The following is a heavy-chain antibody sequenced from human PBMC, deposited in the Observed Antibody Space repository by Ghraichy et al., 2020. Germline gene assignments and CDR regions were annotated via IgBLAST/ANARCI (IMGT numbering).Heavy chain of an antibody. CDR2: ISGSGGST. Sequence: LSLTCAASGFTFSSYAMSWVRQAPGKGLEWVSAISGSGGSTYYADSVKGRFTISRDNSKNTLYLQMNSLRAEDTAVYYCAKDLYLVVPNFDYWGQGTLVTVSS. CDR3: AKDLYLVVPNFDY. J-gene: IGHJ4*02. D-gene: IGHD2-15*01. CDR1: GFTFSSYA. V-gene: IGHV3-23*01.